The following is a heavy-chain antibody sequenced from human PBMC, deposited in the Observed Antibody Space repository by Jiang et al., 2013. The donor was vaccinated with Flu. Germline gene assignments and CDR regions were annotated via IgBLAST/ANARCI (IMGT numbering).Heavy chain of an antibody. D-gene: IGHD4-17*01. CDR1: GYTLTELS. Sequence: SGAEVKKPGASVKVSCKVSGYTLTELSMHWVRQAPGKGLEWMGGFDPEDGETIYAQKFQGRVTMTEDTSTDTAYMELSSLRSEDTAVYYCATGTLGYGDYTPPPYYYYYGMDVWGQGTTVTVSS. CDR3: ATGTLGYGDYTPPPYYYYYGMDV. V-gene: IGHV1-24*01. J-gene: IGHJ6*02. CDR2: FDPEDGET.